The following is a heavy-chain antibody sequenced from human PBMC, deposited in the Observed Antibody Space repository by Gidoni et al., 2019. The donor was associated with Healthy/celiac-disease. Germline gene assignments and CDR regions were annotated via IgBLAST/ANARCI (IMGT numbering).Heavy chain of an antibody. D-gene: IGHD4-17*01. CDR2: ISGSGGST. CDR3: ASPRDYGDYPVDY. J-gene: IGHJ4*02. V-gene: IGHV3-23*01. Sequence: EVQLLESGGGLVQPGGSLRLSCSASGFTFSSYAMSWVRQAPGKGLEWVSAISGSGGSTYYADSVKGRFTISRDNSKNTLYLQMNSLRAEDTAVYYCASPRDYGDYPVDYWGQGTLVTVSS. CDR1: GFTFSSYA.